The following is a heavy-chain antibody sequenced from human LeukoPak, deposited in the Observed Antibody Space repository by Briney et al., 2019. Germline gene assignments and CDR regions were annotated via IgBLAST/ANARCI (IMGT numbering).Heavy chain of an antibody. V-gene: IGHV7-4-1*02. CDR2: INTNTGNP. CDR3: ASPLYYYDSSGSRKAAFDI. J-gene: IGHJ3*02. D-gene: IGHD3-22*01. Sequence: ASVKVSCKASGYTFTTYAMNWVRQAPGQGLEWMGWINTNTGNPTYAQGFTGRFVFSLDTSVSTAYLQISSLKAEDTAVYYCASPLYYYDSSGSRKAAFDIWGQGTMVTVSS. CDR1: GYTFTTYA.